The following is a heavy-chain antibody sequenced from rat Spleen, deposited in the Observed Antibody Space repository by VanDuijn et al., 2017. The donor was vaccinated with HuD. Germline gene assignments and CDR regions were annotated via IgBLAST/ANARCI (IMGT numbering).Heavy chain of an antibody. CDR3: ARLKTVYYVMDA. V-gene: IGHV5-29*01. Sequence: EVQLVESGGGLVQPGRSLKLSCAASGFTFSNYGMAWVRQAPTKGLEWVATISYDGSSTYYRDSVKGRFTISRDNAKSTLYLQMDILRSEDTATYYCARLKTVYYVMDAWGQGASVTVSS. D-gene: IGHD5-1*01. CDR1: GFTFSNYG. CDR2: ISYDGSST. J-gene: IGHJ4*01.